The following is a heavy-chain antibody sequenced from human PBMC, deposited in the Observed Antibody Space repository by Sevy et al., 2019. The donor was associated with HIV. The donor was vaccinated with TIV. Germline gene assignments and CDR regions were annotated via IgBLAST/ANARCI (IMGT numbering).Heavy chain of an antibody. Sequence: GGSLRLSCSASGFIFSNYAMHWVRQAPGKGLEYVSGLSSHNAGSTYYADSVNGRFTISRDNSKKTLYLQMTSLRTEDTAVYYCVKDRIETILWSKGDWFDPWGQGTLVTVS. CDR1: GFIFSNYA. D-gene: IGHD3-9*01. V-gene: IGHV3-64D*06. J-gene: IGHJ5*02. CDR2: LSSHNAGST. CDR3: VKDRIETILWSKGDWFDP.